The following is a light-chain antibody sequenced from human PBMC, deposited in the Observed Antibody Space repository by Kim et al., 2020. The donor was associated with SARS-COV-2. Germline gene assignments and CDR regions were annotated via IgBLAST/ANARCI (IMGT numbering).Light chain of an antibody. CDR1: SSDVGTYNR. V-gene: IGLV2-18*02. J-gene: IGLJ1*01. CDR2: EVS. Sequence: QSALTQPPSVSGSPGQSVTISCTGTSSDVGTYNRVSWYQQPPGTAPKLMIYEVSNRPSGVSDRFSGSKSDNTASLTISGLQAEDEADYYCSSYTTSSTFVFGTGTKVTVL. CDR3: SSYTTSSTFV.